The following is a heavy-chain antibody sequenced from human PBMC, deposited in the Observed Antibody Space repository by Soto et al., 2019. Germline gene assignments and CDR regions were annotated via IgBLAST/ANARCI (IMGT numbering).Heavy chain of an antibody. J-gene: IGHJ4*02. V-gene: IGHV1-69*19. CDR3: AREVQGHTPGFVY. CDR2: ISPMFGAA. Sequence: QVQLVQSGAEMKKPGSSVKVSCQSSGGTFNTYAMNWVRQAPGQGPEWMGDISPMFGAANYAPKFQGRVTITAGESTGTSYMQLSSLTSEDTALYFCAREVQGHTPGFVYWGQGTLVNVSS. CDR1: GGTFNTYA.